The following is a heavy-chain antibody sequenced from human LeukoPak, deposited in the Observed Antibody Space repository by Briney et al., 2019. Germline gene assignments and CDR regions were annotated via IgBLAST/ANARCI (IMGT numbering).Heavy chain of an antibody. V-gene: IGHV3-23*01. Sequence: GGSLRLSCAASGFPFNTQDMRWVRQAPGKGLEWVSSIHADGVGTFYADSVRGRFTISRDNSKNTLDLQMNSLRVEDTAVYYCGKGRVSEWDQGTLVTVSS. D-gene: IGHD6-19*01. CDR3: GKGRVSE. CDR2: IHADGVGT. CDR1: GFPFNTQD. J-gene: IGHJ4*02.